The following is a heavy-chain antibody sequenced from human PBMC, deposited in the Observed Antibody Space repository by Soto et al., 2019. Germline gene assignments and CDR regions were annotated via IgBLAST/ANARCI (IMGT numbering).Heavy chain of an antibody. V-gene: IGHV3-9*01. D-gene: IGHD2-15*01. J-gene: IGHJ4*02. CDR1: GFTFDDYA. Sequence: DVQLVESGGGLVQPGRSLRLSCAASGFTFDDYAMHWVRRVPGKGLEWVSSISWNGNIIGYADSVKGRFTISRDNAKNSPYLQMNSLRPEDTALYYCAKSGPDAFCGGGRCYFDSWGQGTLVTVSS. CDR3: AKSGPDAFCGGGRCYFDS. CDR2: ISWNGNII.